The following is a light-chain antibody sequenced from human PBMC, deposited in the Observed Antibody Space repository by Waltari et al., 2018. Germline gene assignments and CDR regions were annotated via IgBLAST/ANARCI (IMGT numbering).Light chain of an antibody. CDR3: QQYNNWPRVT. CDR2: GAS. J-gene: IGKJ3*01. CDR1: QSVSSN. Sequence: EIVMTQSPATLSVSPGERATLSCRASQSVSSNLAWYQHKPGQPPRLLIYGASTRGTGIPDGFSGRGSGTEFTRTISSLQSEDFAVYYCQQYNNWPRVTFGPGTKVDIK. V-gene: IGKV3-15*01.